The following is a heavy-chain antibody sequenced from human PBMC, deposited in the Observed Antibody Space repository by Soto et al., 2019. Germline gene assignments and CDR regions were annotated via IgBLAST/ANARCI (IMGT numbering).Heavy chain of an antibody. CDR1: GVTSSNYW. D-gene: IGHD3-10*01. J-gene: IGHJ6*02. Sequence: GGSLRLSCAASGVTSSNYWMHWFRQAQGKGLVWVSRIKSDGSSTSYADSVKGRFTISRDNAKNTLDLQMHGLRAEDMAVYYCVRSVRSGSFPYYYYAMDVWGQGTTVTVS. CDR2: IKSDGSST. CDR3: VRSVRSGSFPYYYYAMDV. V-gene: IGHV3-74*01.